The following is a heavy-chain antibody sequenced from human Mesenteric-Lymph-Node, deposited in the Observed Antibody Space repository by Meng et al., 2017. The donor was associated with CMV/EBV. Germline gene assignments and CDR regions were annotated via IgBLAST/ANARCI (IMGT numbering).Heavy chain of an antibody. CDR2: MNPNSGNT. Sequence: VSCNASRHTFTSYDITWVQQATGQGLEWMGWMNPNSGNTGYAQKFQGRVTMTRNTSISTAYMELSSLRSEDTAVYYCTRPSGSEDYWGQGTLVTVSS. V-gene: IGHV1-8*02. J-gene: IGHJ4*02. D-gene: IGHD7-27*01. CDR1: RHTFTSYD. CDR3: TRPSGSEDY.